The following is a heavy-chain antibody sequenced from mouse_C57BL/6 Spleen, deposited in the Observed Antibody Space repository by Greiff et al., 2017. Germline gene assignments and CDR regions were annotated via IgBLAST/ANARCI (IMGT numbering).Heavy chain of an antibody. CDR3: ARRDYGSRGGFAY. D-gene: IGHD1-1*01. CDR1: GYTFTSYW. V-gene: IGHV1-55*01. Sequence: QVQLQQPGAELVKPGASVKMSCKASGYTFTSYWITWVKQRPGQGLEWLGDIYPGSGSTNYNEKFKSKATLTVDTSSSTAYMQLSSLTSEDSAVYYCARRDYGSRGGFAYWGQGTLVTVSA. J-gene: IGHJ3*01. CDR2: IYPGSGST.